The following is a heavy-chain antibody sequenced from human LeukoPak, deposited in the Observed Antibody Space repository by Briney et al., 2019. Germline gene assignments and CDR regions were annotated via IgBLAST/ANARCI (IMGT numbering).Heavy chain of an antibody. D-gene: IGHD5-18*01. V-gene: IGHV3-21*01. CDR2: ITSSGTYI. Sequence: GGSLRLSCATSGFTFNNYNMNWVRQAPGRALEWVSSITSSGTYIFYADSVKGRFTISRDNAKNSLYLQMNSLRAEDTALYYCARTRGYSYGYGFDYWGQGTLVTVSS. J-gene: IGHJ4*02. CDR1: GFTFNNYN. CDR3: ARTRGYSYGYGFDY.